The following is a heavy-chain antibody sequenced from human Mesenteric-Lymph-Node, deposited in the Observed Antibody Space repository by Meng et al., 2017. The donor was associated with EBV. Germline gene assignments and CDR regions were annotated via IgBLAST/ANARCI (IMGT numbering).Heavy chain of an antibody. CDR1: GDSTSPLH. Sequence: QGLVEPSDSQSPLWSRSGDSTSPLHWSWIRQPPGKGLEWIAYIHYTGNTKYNPSLESRVTISVDTSKNQFSLRLTSVTAADTAVYYCARWGATGPFDYWGQGTLVTVSS. D-gene: IGHD1-26*01. CDR2: IHYTGNT. V-gene: IGHV4-59*07. CDR3: ARWGATGPFDY. J-gene: IGHJ4*02.